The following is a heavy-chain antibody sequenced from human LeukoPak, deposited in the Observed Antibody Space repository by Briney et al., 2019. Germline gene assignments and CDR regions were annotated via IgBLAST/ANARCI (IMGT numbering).Heavy chain of an antibody. Sequence: ASVTVSCKASGYTFTSYDINWVRQAPGQGLEWMGTINPSGGSTSYAQKFQGRVTMTRDTSTSTVYMELSSLRSEDTAVDYCARSENPPRDGYNYNYWGQGTLVTVSS. CDR3: ARSENPPRDGYNYNY. CDR2: INPSGGST. V-gene: IGHV1-46*01. D-gene: IGHD5-24*01. J-gene: IGHJ4*02. CDR1: GYTFTSYD.